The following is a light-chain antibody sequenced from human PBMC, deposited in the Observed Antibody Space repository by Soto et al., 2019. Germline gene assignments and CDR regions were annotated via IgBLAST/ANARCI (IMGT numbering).Light chain of an antibody. J-gene: IGKJ1*01. CDR2: GAS. Sequence: EIVLTQSPGTLSLSPGERATLSCRVSQSVSRNYLVWYQQKPGQAPRLLIYGASNRATGIPDRFSGSGSGTEFTLTISSLQPEDFATYFCQKSYSTPPWTFGQGTKVDIK. V-gene: IGKV3-20*01. CDR3: QKSYSTPPWT. CDR1: QSVSRNY.